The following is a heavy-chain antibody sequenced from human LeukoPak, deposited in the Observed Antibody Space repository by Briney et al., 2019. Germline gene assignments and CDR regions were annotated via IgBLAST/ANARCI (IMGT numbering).Heavy chain of an antibody. D-gene: IGHD6-13*01. CDR1: GYTFTVYY. CDR2: INPNIGGT. Sequence: GASVKVSSKASGYTFTVYYAHWVRQAPGQGLEWMGWINPNIGGTNYAQKFQGRVTMTRDTSISTAYMELSRLRSDATAVYYCARTPIAAAVGFVYFDSWGQGTLVTVSS. CDR3: ARTPIAAAVGFVYFDS. J-gene: IGHJ4*02. V-gene: IGHV1-2*02.